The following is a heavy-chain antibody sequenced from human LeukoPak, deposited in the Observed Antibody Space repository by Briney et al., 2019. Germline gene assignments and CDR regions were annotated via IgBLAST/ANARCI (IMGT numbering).Heavy chain of an antibody. D-gene: IGHD1-1*01. J-gene: IGHJ4*02. Sequence: ASVKVSCKASGGTFSSYAMIWVRQAPGQGLEWMGGIIPIFGTASYAQKFQGRVTITTDESTSTAYMELSSLRSEDTAVYYCASHLWGRITGSGTPFYYFDYWGQGTLVTVSS. CDR1: GGTFSSYA. CDR2: IIPIFGTA. V-gene: IGHV1-69*05. CDR3: ASHLWGRITGSGTPFYYFDY.